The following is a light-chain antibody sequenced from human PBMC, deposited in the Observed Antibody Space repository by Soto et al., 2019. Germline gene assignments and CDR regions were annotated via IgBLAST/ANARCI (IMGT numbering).Light chain of an antibody. J-gene: IGLJ3*02. V-gene: IGLV1-40*01. Sequence: QSVLTQPPSVSGAPGERVTISCTGRSSNIGSGYPVHWYQQLPGTAPKLLIYNNNYRPSGVPDRFVGSQSGTSASLAITGLQDEDEGDYYCQSYDTSLSGWAFGGGTKVTVL. CDR2: NNN. CDR3: QSYDTSLSGWA. CDR1: SSNIGSGYP.